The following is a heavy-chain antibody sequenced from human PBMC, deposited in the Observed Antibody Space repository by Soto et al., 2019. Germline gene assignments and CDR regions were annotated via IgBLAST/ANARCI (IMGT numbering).Heavy chain of an antibody. D-gene: IGHD5-12*01. CDR3: ARVGLRLRHNWFDP. J-gene: IGHJ5*02. CDR1: GGSFSGYY. CDR2: INHSGST. Sequence: QVQLQQWGAGLLKPSETLSLTCAVYGGSFSGYYWSWIRQPPGKGLEWIGEINHSGSTNYNPSLKSLVTISVDMSKHQFSLKLSAVTAADTAVYYCARVGLRLRHNWFDPWGQGTLVTVSS. V-gene: IGHV4-34*01.